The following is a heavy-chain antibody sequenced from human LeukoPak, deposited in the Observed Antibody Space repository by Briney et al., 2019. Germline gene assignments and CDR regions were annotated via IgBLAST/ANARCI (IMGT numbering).Heavy chain of an antibody. J-gene: IGHJ4*02. D-gene: IGHD2-2*01. Sequence: LTGGSLRLSCAASGFTFSSYAMSWVRQAPGKGLEWVSAISGSGGSTYYADSVKGRFTISRDNSKNTLYLQMNSLRAEDTAVYYCAKDLGYCSSTSCQNFDYWGQGTLVTISS. V-gene: IGHV3-23*01. CDR3: AKDLGYCSSTSCQNFDY. CDR2: ISGSGGST. CDR1: GFTFSSYA.